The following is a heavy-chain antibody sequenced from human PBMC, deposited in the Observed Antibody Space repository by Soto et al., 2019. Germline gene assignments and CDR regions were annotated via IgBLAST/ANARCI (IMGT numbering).Heavy chain of an antibody. CDR2: IYPGDSDT. CDR1: GYSFTSYW. Sequence: GESLKISCKGSGYSFTSYWMGWVRQMPGKGLEWMGIIYPGDSDTRYSPSFQGQVTISADKSISTAYLQWSSLKASDTAMYYCARDRYDILTGIPYYFDYWGQGTLVTVSS. CDR3: ARDRYDILTGIPYYFDY. D-gene: IGHD3-9*01. J-gene: IGHJ4*02. V-gene: IGHV5-51*01.